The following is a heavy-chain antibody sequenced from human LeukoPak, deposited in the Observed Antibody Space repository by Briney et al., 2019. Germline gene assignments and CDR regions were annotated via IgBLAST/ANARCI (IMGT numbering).Heavy chain of an antibody. D-gene: IGHD3-9*01. CDR2: IYTSGST. J-gene: IGHJ3*02. Sequence: PSETLSLTCTVSGGSISSYYWSWIRQPAGKGLEWIGRIYTSGSTNYNPSLKSRVTMSVDTSKNQFSLNLSSVTAADTAVYYCARDTYDILTGYYGRDAFDIWGQGTMVTVSS. CDR1: GGSISSYY. V-gene: IGHV4-4*07. CDR3: ARDTYDILTGYYGRDAFDI.